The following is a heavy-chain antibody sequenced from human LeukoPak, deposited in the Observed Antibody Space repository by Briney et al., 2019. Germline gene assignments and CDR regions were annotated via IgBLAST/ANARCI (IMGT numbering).Heavy chain of an antibody. V-gene: IGHV3-48*01. J-gene: IGHJ3*02. D-gene: IGHD3-10*01. Sequence: GGSLRLSCAASGFTFSSYSMNWVRQAPGKGLEWVSYISSSSSTIYYADSVKGRFTISRDNAKNLLYLQMNSLRAEDTAVYYCARLYGSGVGAFDIWGQGTMVTVSS. CDR3: ARLYGSGVGAFDI. CDR1: GFTFSSYS. CDR2: ISSSSSTI.